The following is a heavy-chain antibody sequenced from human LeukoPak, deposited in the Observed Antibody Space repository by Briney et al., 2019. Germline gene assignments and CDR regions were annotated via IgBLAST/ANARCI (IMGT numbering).Heavy chain of an antibody. D-gene: IGHD3-10*01. Sequence: SETLSLTCAVYGGSFSGYYWIWIRQPPGKGLEWIGEINHSGSTNYNPSLKSRVTISVDTSKNQFSLKLSSVTAADTAVYYCARLGYYGSGSYSRRTMRNNWFDPWGQGTLVTVSS. CDR2: INHSGST. CDR1: GGSFSGYY. V-gene: IGHV4-34*01. J-gene: IGHJ5*02. CDR3: ARLGYYGSGSYSRRTMRNNWFDP.